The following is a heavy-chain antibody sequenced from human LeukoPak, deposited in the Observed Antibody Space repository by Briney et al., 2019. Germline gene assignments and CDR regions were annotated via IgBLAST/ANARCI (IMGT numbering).Heavy chain of an antibody. CDR2: INWNGDST. V-gene: IGHV3-20*04. D-gene: IGHD2-15*01. J-gene: IGHJ4*02. Sequence: GGSLRLSCAASGFTFDDHGMSWVRQAPGKGLEWVSGINWNGDSTGYADSVKGRFTISRDNAKNSLYLQMNSLRAEDTALYYCARDDCSGGSCLTTPYFDYWGLGTLVTVSS. CDR3: ARDDCSGGSCLTTPYFDY. CDR1: GFTFDDHG.